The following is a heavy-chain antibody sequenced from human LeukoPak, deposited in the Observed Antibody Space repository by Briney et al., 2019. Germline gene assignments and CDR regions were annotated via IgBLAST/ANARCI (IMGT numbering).Heavy chain of an antibody. Sequence: SVKVSCKASGGTFSSYAISWVRQAPGQGLEWMGRIIPILGIANHAQKFQGRVTITADKSTSTAYMELSSLRSEDTAVYYCARDSSSPHDYWGQGTLVTVSS. J-gene: IGHJ4*02. V-gene: IGHV1-69*04. CDR1: GGTFSSYA. D-gene: IGHD6-6*01. CDR3: ARDSSSPHDY. CDR2: IIPILGIA.